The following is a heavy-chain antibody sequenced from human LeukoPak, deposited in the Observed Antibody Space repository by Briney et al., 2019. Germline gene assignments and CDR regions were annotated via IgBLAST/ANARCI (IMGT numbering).Heavy chain of an antibody. D-gene: IGHD4-17*01. Sequence: PGGSLRLSCAASGFTFSRYSVNWVRQAPGKGLEWVSCISDSSRHIYYADSVNGRFTISRDNAKSSASLQMNSLRVDDRAVYYCARAYTNGDYLDYWGQGTLVTVSS. CDR1: GFTFSRYS. CDR3: ARAYTNGDYLDY. J-gene: IGHJ4*02. V-gene: IGHV3-21*01. CDR2: ISDSSRHI.